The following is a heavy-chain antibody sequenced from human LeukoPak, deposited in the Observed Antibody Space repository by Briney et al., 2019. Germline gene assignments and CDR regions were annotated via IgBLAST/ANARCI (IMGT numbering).Heavy chain of an antibody. CDR2: IYYGGST. D-gene: IGHD3-10*01. CDR3: ARGGDGMDV. J-gene: IGHJ6*02. Sequence: SETLSLSCTVSGGSISSYYWSWIRQPPGKGLEWIGYIYYGGSTNYNPSLKSRVTISVDTSKNQFSLKLSSVTAADTAVYYCARGGDGMDVWGQGTTVTVSS. CDR1: GGSISSYY. V-gene: IGHV4-59*01.